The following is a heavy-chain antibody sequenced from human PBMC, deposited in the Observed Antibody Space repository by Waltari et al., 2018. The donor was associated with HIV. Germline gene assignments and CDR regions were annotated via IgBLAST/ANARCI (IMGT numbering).Heavy chain of an antibody. V-gene: IGHV3-7*01. CDR3: ARRGGRSSPLGY. Sequence: EVQLVESGGGLVQPGGSLRLSCAASGFTFSSYWMRWVSQAPGEGRDWVYSVKQDRSGIYYVDSGKSRFTIYRDNAKNSLYLQRNGLRAEDTAVYFCARRGGRSSPLGYWGQGTLVTVSS. J-gene: IGHJ4*02. D-gene: IGHD6-13*01. CDR2: VKQDRSGI. CDR1: GFTFSSYW.